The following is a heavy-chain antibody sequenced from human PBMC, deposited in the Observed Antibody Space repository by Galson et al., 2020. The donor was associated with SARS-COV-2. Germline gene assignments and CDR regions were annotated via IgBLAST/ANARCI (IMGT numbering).Heavy chain of an antibody. CDR3: ARYRGSTSWDYYHFYMDV. V-gene: IGHV4-4*07. CDR2: IYKSGST. D-gene: IGHD6-13*01. CDR1: GSSISSYF. J-gene: IGHJ6*03. Sequence: SETLSLTCTISGSSISSYFWSWIRQPAGKGLEWLGRIYKSGSTRYNPSLRSRVTMSVDTSKNQFSLQLNSVTAADTAVYYCARYRGSTSWDYYHFYMDVWGKGSTVTISS.